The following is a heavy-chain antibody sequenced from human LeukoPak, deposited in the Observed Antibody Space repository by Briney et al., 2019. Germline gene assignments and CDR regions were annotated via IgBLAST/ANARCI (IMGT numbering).Heavy chain of an antibody. Sequence: GGSLRLSCAASGFTFSTYSMNWVRQAPGKGLEWVANIKQDGSEKYYVDSVKGRFTISRDNAKNSLYLQMNSLRAEDTAVYYCARTPDLWFGETYYFDYWGQGTLVTVSS. CDR1: GFTFSTYS. CDR3: ARTPDLWFGETYYFDY. J-gene: IGHJ4*02. V-gene: IGHV3-7*01. CDR2: IKQDGSEK. D-gene: IGHD3-10*01.